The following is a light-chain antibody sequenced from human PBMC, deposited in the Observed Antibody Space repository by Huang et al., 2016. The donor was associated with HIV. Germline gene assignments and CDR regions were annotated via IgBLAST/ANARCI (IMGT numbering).Light chain of an antibody. J-gene: IGKJ1*01. Sequence: AIQMTQSPASLSASVGDRVTITCRASQDIGNDLGWYQLRLGKAPKLLVSTASHLKSGVPSRFTCSGSGTHFTLTISGLQPEDFATYYCLQDYTYPWTFGQGTKVEI. CDR3: LQDYTYPWT. V-gene: IGKV1-6*01. CDR2: TAS. CDR1: QDIGND.